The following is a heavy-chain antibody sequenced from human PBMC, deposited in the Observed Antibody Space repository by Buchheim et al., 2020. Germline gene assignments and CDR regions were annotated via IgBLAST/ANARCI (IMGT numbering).Heavy chain of an antibody. V-gene: IGHV3-48*03. J-gene: IGHJ4*02. CDR2: ITSGGSTI. D-gene: IGHD2-21*01. CDR1: GFTFSSYE. CDR3: AREAAYCGGDCHTLVDY. Sequence: EVQLVESGGGLVQPGGSLRLSCAASGFTFSSYEMNWVRQAPGKGLEWVSYITSGGSTIYYADSVKGRFTISRDNAKNSLYLQMNSLRAEDTAVYYCAREAAYCGGDCHTLVDYWGQGTL.